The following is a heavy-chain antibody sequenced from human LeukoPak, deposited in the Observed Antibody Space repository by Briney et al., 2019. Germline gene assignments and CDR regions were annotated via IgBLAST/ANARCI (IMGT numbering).Heavy chain of an antibody. CDR2: ISAYNGNT. D-gene: IGHD2-21*02. CDR1: GYTFTSYG. CDR3: ARDPLAYCGGDCPYYYYGMDV. J-gene: IGHJ6*02. Sequence: ASVKVSCKASGYTFTSYGSSWVRQAPGQGLEWMGWISAYNGNTNYAQKLQGRVTMTTDTSTSTAYMELRSLRSDDTAVYYCARDPLAYCGGDCPYYYYGMDVWGQGTTVTVSS. V-gene: IGHV1-18*01.